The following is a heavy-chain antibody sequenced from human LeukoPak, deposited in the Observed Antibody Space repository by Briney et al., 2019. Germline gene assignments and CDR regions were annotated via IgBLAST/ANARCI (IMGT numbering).Heavy chain of an antibody. CDR1: GFTFSSYA. V-gene: IGHV3-23*01. CDR2: ISGSGGST. CDR3: AKLSSSWYSFDY. J-gene: IGHJ4*02. Sequence: GGSLRLSCAASGFTFSSYAMSWVRQAPGKGPEWVSAISGSGGSTYYADSVKGRFTISRDNSKNTLYLQMNSLRAEDTAVYYCAKLSSSWYSFDYWGQGTLVTVSS. D-gene: IGHD6-13*01.